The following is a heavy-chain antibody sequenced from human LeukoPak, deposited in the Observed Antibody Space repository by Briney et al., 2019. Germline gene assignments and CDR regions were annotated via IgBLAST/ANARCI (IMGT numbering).Heavy chain of an antibody. D-gene: IGHD4-11*01. CDR3: ARDLDYSNYKFDY. V-gene: IGHV3-48*02. CDR2: ISSSSSTI. CDR1: RFTFSSYG. J-gene: IGHJ4*02. Sequence: GGSLRLSCVASRFTFSSYGMNWVRQAPGKGLEWVSYISSSSSTIYYADSVKGRFTISRDNAKNSLFLQMNSLRDEDTAVYYCARDLDYSNYKFDYWGQGTLVTVSP.